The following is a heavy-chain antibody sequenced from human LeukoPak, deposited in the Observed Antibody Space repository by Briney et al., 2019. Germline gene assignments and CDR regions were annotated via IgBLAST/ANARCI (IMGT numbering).Heavy chain of an antibody. V-gene: IGHV2-5*02. Sequence: SGPTLVKPTQTLTLTCTFSGFSLSTSGVGVGWIRQPPGKALEWLALIYWDDDKRYSPSLKSRLTITKDTSKNQVVLTMTNMDPVDTATYYCAHLGYYDSSGYYPILFDYWGQGTLVTVSS. J-gene: IGHJ4*02. CDR3: AHLGYYDSSGYYPILFDY. D-gene: IGHD3-22*01. CDR1: GFSLSTSGVG. CDR2: IYWDDDK.